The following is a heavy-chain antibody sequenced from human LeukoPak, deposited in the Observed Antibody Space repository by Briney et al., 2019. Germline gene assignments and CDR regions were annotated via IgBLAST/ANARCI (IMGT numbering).Heavy chain of an antibody. J-gene: IGHJ4*02. CDR2: ISSSGSTI. CDR1: GFTFSSYE. V-gene: IGHV3-48*03. D-gene: IGHD3-10*01. Sequence: GGSLRLSCAASGFTFSSYEMNWVRQAPGKGLEWVSYISSSGSTIYYADSVKGRFTISRDNAKNSLYLQMNSLRAEGTAVYYCARARYYGSGSYCDYWGQGTLVTVSS. CDR3: ARARYYGSGSYCDY.